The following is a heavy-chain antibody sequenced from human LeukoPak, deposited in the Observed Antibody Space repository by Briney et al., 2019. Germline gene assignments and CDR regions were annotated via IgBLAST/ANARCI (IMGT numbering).Heavy chain of an antibody. CDR1: GISFKSYP. CDR3: AIYGDYDNWVDS. CDR2: ISYDGTKN. Sequence: GRSLRLSCGVSGISFKSYPMYWVRQAPGKGLEWVAVISYDGTKNYHADSVKGRFTISRDNSKNTLYLQMSSLRVEDTAVYYCAIYGDYDNWVDSWGQGTLVTVSS. D-gene: IGHD4-17*01. V-gene: IGHV3-30*04. J-gene: IGHJ5*01.